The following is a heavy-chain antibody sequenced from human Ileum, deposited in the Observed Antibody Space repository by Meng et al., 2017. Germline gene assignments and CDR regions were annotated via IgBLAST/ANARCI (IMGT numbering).Heavy chain of an antibody. CDR3: ARHGGYYQDF. CDR1: GASMSVVSY. J-gene: IGHJ4*02. CDR2: IDHLGIA. V-gene: IGHV4-4*02. Sequence: QVQLQVAGPCLVKASATLSLPCSVSGASMSVVSYWSWVRQSPGKGLEWIGQIDHLGIAYYKPSLKSRVTMSIDQSKSQFSLRLTSVSAADTAVYYCARHGGYYQDFWGQGTLVTVSS. D-gene: IGHD4-23*01.